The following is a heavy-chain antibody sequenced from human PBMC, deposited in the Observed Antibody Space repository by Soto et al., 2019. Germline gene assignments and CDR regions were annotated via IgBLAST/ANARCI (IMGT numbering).Heavy chain of an antibody. V-gene: IGHV3-33*01. D-gene: IGHD6-13*01. CDR3: ARASLAAAGAFDI. Sequence: LRLSCAASGFTLSSYGMHWVRQAPGKGLEWVAVIWYDGSNKYYADSVKGRFTISRDNSKNTLYLQMNSLRAEDTAVYYCARASLAAAGAFDIWGQGTMVTVSS. J-gene: IGHJ3*02. CDR2: IWYDGSNK. CDR1: GFTLSSYG.